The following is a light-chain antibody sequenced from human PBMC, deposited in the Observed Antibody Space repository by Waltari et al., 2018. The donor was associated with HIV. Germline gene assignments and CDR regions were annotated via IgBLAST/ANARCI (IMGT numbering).Light chain of an antibody. CDR3: SSYVSTKNVL. Sequence: QSALTQPASLSGSPGQSITISCSGSSSDIGGYNYASWYQQHPGKAPQLIIYNVNHRPSWISARFSGSRSVNTASLTISGLQAEDEAIYYCSSYVSTKNVLFGGGTKVTVV. J-gene: IGLJ2*01. V-gene: IGLV2-14*03. CDR2: NVN. CDR1: SSDIGGYNY.